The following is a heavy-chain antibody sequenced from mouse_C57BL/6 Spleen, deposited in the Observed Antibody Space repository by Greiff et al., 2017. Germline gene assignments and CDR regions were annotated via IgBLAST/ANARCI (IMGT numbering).Heavy chain of an antibody. CDR2: ISDGGSYT. CDR3: AREPFDY. Sequence: EVKLMESGGGLVKPGGSLKLSCAASGFTFSSYAMSWVRQTPEQRLEWVATISDGGSYTYYTDNVKGRFTISRDNAKNNLYLQMSHLKSEDTAMYYCAREPFDYWGQGTTLTVSS. J-gene: IGHJ2*01. V-gene: IGHV5-4*01. CDR1: GFTFSSYA.